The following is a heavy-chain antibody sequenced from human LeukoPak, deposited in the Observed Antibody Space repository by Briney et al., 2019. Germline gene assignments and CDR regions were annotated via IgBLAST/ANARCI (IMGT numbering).Heavy chain of an antibody. CDR1: GFTFSSYG. CDR3: ARDRSGYYLDY. D-gene: IGHD3-3*01. Sequence: GGSLRHSCAASGFTFSSYGMHWVRQAPGKGLEWVAVISYDGSNKYYADSVKGRFTISRDNSKNTLYLQMNSLRAEDTAVYYCARDRSGYYLDYWGQGTLVTVSS. J-gene: IGHJ4*02. CDR2: ISYDGSNK. V-gene: IGHV3-30*03.